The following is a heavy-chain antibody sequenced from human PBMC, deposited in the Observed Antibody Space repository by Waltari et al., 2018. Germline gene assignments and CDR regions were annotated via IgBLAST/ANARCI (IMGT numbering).Heavy chain of an antibody. Sequence: EVQLVESGGGLVKPGGSLRLSCAASGFTFSSYSMNWVRQAPGKGLEWVSSISSSSRYIYYADSVKGRFTISRDNAKNSLYLQMNSLGAEDTAVYYCARGNGDYGYWGQGTLVTVSS. J-gene: IGHJ4*02. CDR1: GFTFSSYS. D-gene: IGHD4-17*01. CDR3: ARGNGDYGY. CDR2: ISSSSRYI. V-gene: IGHV3-21*01.